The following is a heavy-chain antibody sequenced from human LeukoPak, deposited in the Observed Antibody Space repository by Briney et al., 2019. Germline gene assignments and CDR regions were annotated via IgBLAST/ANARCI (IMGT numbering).Heavy chain of an antibody. CDR1: GITFSSYW. J-gene: IGHJ4*02. D-gene: IGHD2-15*01. Sequence: GGSLRLSCAVSGITFSSYWMHWVRQDPGRGLLWVSRINTQGTYTNYADSVKGRFTISRDNAKNTLYLQMSSLRADDTAVYYCVIDLGDYNDFWGQGTLVSVSS. CDR2: INTQGTYT. V-gene: IGHV3-74*01. CDR3: VIDLGDYNDF.